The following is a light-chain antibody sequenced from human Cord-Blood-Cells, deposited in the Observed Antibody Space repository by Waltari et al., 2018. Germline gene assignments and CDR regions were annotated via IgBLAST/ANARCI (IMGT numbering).Light chain of an antibody. CDR3: MQALQTPPT. J-gene: IGKJ2*01. V-gene: IGKV2-28*01. CDR1: QSLLHSNGYNY. Sequence: DIVMTQSPLSLPVTPGEPASISCRSSQSLLHSNGYNYLDWYLQKPGQSPQLLIHLGSNRASRVPDRFSGSGSGTDFTLKISRVEAEDVGVYYCMQALQTPPTFGQGTKLEIK. CDR2: LGS.